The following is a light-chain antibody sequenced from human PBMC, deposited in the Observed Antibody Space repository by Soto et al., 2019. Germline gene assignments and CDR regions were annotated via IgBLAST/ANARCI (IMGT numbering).Light chain of an antibody. J-gene: IGKJ1*01. Sequence: EIVLTQSPGTLSLSPGERATLSCRASQSVSSSYLAWYQQKPGQAPRILIYGASSRATGIPDRFSGSGSGTDFTFTISRLEPEEFAVYYCQQYGSAPWTFGQGTKVEIK. CDR1: QSVSSSY. CDR3: QQYGSAPWT. CDR2: GAS. V-gene: IGKV3-20*01.